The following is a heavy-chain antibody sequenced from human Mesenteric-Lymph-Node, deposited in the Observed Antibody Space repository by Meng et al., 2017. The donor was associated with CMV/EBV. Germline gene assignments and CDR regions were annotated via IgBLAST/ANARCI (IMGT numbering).Heavy chain of an antibody. Sequence: GGSLRLSCAASGFTFSKYVMYWVRQAPAKGLEWVAGISHDGYNEDYADSVKGRFTISRDNSKNTLYLQMNSLRAEDTAAYYCARHLDYVGYYGMDVWGQGTSVTVSS. CDR2: ISHDGYNE. D-gene: IGHD4-17*01. CDR3: ARHLDYVGYYGMDV. V-gene: IGHV3-30-3*01. CDR1: GFTFSKYV. J-gene: IGHJ6*02.